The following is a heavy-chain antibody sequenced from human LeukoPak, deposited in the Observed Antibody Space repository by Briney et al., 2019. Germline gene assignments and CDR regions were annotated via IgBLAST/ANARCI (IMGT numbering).Heavy chain of an antibody. CDR2: IYYSGST. Sequence: SETLSLTCAVSGGSISSYYWSWIRQPPGKGLEWIGYIYYSGSTNYNPSLRSRVTISVDTSKNQFSLKLSSVTAADTAVYYCARETSQKGAHYMDVWGKGTTVTISS. CDR3: ARETSQKGAHYMDV. V-gene: IGHV4-59*01. CDR1: GGSISSYY. J-gene: IGHJ6*03. D-gene: IGHD3-16*01.